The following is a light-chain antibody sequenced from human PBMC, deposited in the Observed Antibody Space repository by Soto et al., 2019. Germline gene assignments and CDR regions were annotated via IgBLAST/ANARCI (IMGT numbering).Light chain of an antibody. V-gene: IGKV1-27*01. CDR1: QGISNF. CDR2: GAS. CDR3: QKCNSAPFT. Sequence: DIQMTQSPSSLSASVGARVTITCRASQGISNFLAWYQQNPGKVPKLLIYGASTLQSGVPSRFSGSGSGADFTLTVGSLQPEDVATYYCQKCNSAPFTFGPGTKVDIK. J-gene: IGKJ3*01.